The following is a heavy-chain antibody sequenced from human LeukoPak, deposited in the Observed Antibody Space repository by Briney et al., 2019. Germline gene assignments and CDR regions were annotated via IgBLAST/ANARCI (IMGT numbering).Heavy chain of an antibody. CDR2: VYYSGST. CDR3: ARIHRYCSGGACYVLDN. CDR1: GGSVSGYY. Sequence: SETLSLTCVVSGGSVSGYYWGWIRQPPGRGLEWIGYVYYSGSTNYNPSFKSRITISVDTSRNQFSLQLSSVTAADTAVYYCARIHRYCSGGACYVLDNWGQGALVAVSS. V-gene: IGHV4-59*02. D-gene: IGHD2-15*01. J-gene: IGHJ4*02.